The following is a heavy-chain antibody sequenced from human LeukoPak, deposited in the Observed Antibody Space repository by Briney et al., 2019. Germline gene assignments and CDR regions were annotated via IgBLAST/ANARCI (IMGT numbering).Heavy chain of an antibody. J-gene: IGHJ4*02. Sequence: GGSLRLSCAASGFTFSSYGMHWVRQAPGKGLEWVAFIRYDGSNKYYAGSVKGRFTISRDNSKNTLYLQMGSLRAEDMAVYYCASSPYSSGWYGNEYYFDYWGQGTLVTVSS. CDR2: IRYDGSNK. D-gene: IGHD6-19*01. V-gene: IGHV3-30*02. CDR3: ASSPYSSGWYGNEYYFDY. CDR1: GFTFSSYG.